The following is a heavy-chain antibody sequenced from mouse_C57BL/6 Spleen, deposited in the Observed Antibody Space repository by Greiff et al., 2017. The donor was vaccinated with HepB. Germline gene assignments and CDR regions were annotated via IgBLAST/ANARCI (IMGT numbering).Heavy chain of an antibody. CDR1: GYAFSSSW. Sequence: VMLVESGPELVKPGASVKISCKASGYAFSSSWMNWVKQRPGKGLEWIGRIYPGDGDTNYNGKFKGKATLTADKSSSTAYMQLSSLTSEDSAVYFCARSRPYEGYAMDYWGQGTSVTVSS. CDR3: ARSRPYEGYAMDY. D-gene: IGHD1-1*01. V-gene: IGHV1-82*01. J-gene: IGHJ4*01. CDR2: IYPGDGDT.